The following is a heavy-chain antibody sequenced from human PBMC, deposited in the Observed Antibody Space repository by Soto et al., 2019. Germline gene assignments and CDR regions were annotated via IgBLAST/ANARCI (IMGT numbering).Heavy chain of an antibody. D-gene: IGHD5-18*01. J-gene: IGHJ4*02. V-gene: IGHV4-39*01. CDR3: ARHPDVDSYGYLSPGFY. CDR2: IYYSGST. Sequence: SETLSLTCTVSGGSISSSSYYWGWIRQPPGKGLEWIGSIYYSGSTYYNPSLKSRVTISVDTSKNQFSLKLSSVTAADTAVYYCARHPDVDSYGYLSPGFYWGQGTLVTVSS. CDR1: GGSISSSSYY.